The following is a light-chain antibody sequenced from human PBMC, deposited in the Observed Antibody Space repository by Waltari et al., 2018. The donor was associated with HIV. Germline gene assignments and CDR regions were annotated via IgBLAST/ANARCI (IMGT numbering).Light chain of an antibody. J-gene: IGKJ2*03. V-gene: IGKV2-30*01. CDR3: MQGTHWPPS. Sequence: TQSPVSLSVTLGQPASISCSSDENLVYRDGYTYLNWFRQRPGQSPRRLIYRVSKLDPGVADRFRGSGSGMNFTLTISRVEAEDGVVFYCMQGTHWPPSFGRGTRLDIK. CDR2: RVS. CDR1: ENLVYRDGYTY.